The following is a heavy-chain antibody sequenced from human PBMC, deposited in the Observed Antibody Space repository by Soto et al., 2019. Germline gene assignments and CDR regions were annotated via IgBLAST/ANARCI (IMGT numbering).Heavy chain of an antibody. CDR1: GFTFSDYY. V-gene: IGHV3-11*05. J-gene: IGHJ4*02. D-gene: IGHD2-15*01. CDR2: ISSSSSYT. CDR3: ARVAGYCSGGSCALPGQFDY. Sequence: PGGSLRLSCAASGFTFSDYYMSWIRQAPGKGLEWVSYISSSSSYTNYADYVKGRFTISRDNAKNSLYLQMNSLRAEDTAVYYCARVAGYCSGGSCALPGQFDYWGQGTLVTVSS.